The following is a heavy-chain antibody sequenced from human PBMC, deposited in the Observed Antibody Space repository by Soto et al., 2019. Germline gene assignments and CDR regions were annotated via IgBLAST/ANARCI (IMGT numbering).Heavy chain of an antibody. V-gene: IGHV5-51*01. Sequence: GESLKISCKGSGYSFTSYWIGWVRQMPGKGLEWMGIIYPGDSDTRYSPSFQGQVTISADKSISTAYLQWSSLKASDTAMYYCARHGCSSTSCYYYYYGMDVWGQGTTVTVSS. J-gene: IGHJ6*02. CDR1: GYSFTSYW. CDR3: ARHGCSSTSCYYYYYGMDV. CDR2: IYPGDSDT. D-gene: IGHD2-2*01.